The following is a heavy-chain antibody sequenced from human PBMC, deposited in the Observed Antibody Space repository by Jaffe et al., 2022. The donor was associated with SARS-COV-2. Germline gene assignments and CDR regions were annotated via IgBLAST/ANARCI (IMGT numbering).Heavy chain of an antibody. J-gene: IGHJ6*02. Sequence: HLQLQESGPGLVKPSETLALTCTVSGGSVGSSPNYWGWIRQSPGKGLEWIGSISHDGRTDFNPSLKSRVTISADTSKNNFSLKVSSVIATDTAVYYCARETPRHLYNGVDVWGQGTTVTVSS. CDR1: GGSVGSSPNY. CDR3: ARETPRHLYNGVDV. V-gene: IGHV4-39*02. CDR2: ISHDGRT.